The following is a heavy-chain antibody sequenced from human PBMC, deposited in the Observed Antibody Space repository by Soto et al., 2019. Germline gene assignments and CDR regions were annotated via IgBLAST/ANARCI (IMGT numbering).Heavy chain of an antibody. Sequence: SETLSLTCTVSGGPFTTGAYYWSWIRQRPGKGLEWIGYIYYSGSTYYNPSLKSRVSISIDTSKNQFSLKLSSVTAADTAVYYCARKITTGYYFDYWGQGTLVTVPQ. J-gene: IGHJ4*02. D-gene: IGHD4-4*01. CDR1: GGPFTTGAYY. CDR3: ARKITTGYYFDY. V-gene: IGHV4-31*03. CDR2: IYYSGST.